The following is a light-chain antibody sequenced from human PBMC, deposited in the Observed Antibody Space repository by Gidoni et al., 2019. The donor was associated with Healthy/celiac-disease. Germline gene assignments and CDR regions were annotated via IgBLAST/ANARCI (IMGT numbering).Light chain of an antibody. CDR2: YDS. V-gene: IGLV3-21*04. CDR1: NIGSKS. CDR3: QVWDSSSDHPGV. Sequence: SYVLTQPPSVSVAPGKTARITCGGNNIGSKSVHWYQQKTGQAPVLVIYYDSDRPSGIPERFSGSNSGNTATLTISRVEAGDEADYYCQVWDSSSDHPGVFGTGTKVTVL. J-gene: IGLJ1*01.